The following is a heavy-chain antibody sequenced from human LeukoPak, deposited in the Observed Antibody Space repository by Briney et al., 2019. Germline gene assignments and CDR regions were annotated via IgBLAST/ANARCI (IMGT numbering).Heavy chain of an antibody. CDR2: ISAYNGNT. CDR3: ARGIAAAGTGDY. Sequence: ASVKVSCKASGYTFINYGISWVRQAPGQGLEWMGWISAYNGNTNYVQSLQGRVTMTTDTSTSTAYMELRSLRSDDTAVYYCARGIAAAGTGDYWGQGTLVTVSS. D-gene: IGHD6-13*01. V-gene: IGHV1-18*01. CDR1: GYTFINYG. J-gene: IGHJ4*02.